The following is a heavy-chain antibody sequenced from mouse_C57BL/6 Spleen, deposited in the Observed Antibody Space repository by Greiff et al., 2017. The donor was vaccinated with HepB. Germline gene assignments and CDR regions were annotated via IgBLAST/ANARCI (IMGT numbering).Heavy chain of an antibody. D-gene: IGHD4-1*01. CDR2: IDPSDSET. V-gene: IGHV1-52*01. J-gene: IGHJ2*01. CDR1: GYTFTSYW. CDR3: ARTLANWEYYFDY. Sequence: VQLQQSGAELVRPGSSVKLSCKASGYTFTSYWMHWVKQRPIQGLEWIGNIDPSDSETHYNQKFKDKATLTVDKSSSTAYMQLSSLTSEDSAVYYCARTLANWEYYFDYWGQGTTLTVSS.